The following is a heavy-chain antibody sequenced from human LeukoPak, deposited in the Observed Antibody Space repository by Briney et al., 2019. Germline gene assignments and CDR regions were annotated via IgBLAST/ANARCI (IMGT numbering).Heavy chain of an antibody. CDR1: GFTFSSYE. D-gene: IGHD2-15*01. CDR2: ISSSGSTI. J-gene: IGHJ6*03. V-gene: IGHV3-48*03. Sequence: GGSLRLSCAASGFTFSSYEMNWVRQAPGKGLEWVSYISSSGSTIYYADSVKGRFTISRDNAKNSLYLQMNSLRAEDTAVYYCAGDPRIKDYSNYYYYMDVWGKGTTVTVSS. CDR3: AGDPRIKDYSNYYYYMDV.